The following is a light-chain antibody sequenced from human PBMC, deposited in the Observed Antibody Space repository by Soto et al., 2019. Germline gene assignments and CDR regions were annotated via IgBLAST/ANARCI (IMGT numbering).Light chain of an antibody. CDR3: CSYAGTNNFEGV. V-gene: IGLV2-23*03. CDR1: SSDVGSHYH. J-gene: IGLJ3*02. Sequence: QSALTQPASVSGSPAESITISCTGSSSDVGSHYHVSWYQQHPGKAPKLMIYEGNKRPSGVSNRFSGSKSGNTASLTISGLQAEDEAQYYCCSYAGTNNFEGVFGGGTKLTVL. CDR2: EGN.